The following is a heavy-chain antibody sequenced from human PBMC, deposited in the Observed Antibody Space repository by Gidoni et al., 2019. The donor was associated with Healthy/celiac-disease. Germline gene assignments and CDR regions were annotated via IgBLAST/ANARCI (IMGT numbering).Heavy chain of an antibody. CDR3: ARGSRRGYCSGGSCYIGFDP. CDR1: GGSFSGYY. CDR2: IKHSGST. Sequence: QVQLQQWGAGLLKPSETLSLTCAVYGGSFSGYYWSWIRQPPGKRLEWIGEIKHSGSTNYNPSLKSRVTISVDTSKNQFSLKLSSVTAADTAVYYCARGSRRGYCSGGSCYIGFDPWGQGTLVTVSS. J-gene: IGHJ5*02. V-gene: IGHV4-34*01. D-gene: IGHD2-15*01.